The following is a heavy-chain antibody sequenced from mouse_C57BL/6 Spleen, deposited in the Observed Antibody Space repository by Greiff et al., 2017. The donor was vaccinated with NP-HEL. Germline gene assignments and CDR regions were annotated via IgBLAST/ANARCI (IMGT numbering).Heavy chain of an antibody. CDR1: GYTFTSYW. CDR2: IDPSDSYT. D-gene: IGHD1-1*01. CDR3: ARGAGYGSSYSYWYFDV. V-gene: IGHV1-50*01. J-gene: IGHJ1*03. Sequence: QVQLQQPGAELVKPGASVKLSCKASGYTFTSYWMQWVKQRPGQGLEWIVEIDPSDSYTTSPHKFKGKATLTVDTSSSTAYMQLSSLTSEDSAVYYCARGAGYGSSYSYWYFDVWGTGTTVTVSS.